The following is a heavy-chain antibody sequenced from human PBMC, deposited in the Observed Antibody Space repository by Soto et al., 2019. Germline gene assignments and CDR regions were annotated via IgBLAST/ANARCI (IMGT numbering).Heavy chain of an antibody. D-gene: IGHD2-15*01. J-gene: IGHJ4*02. V-gene: IGHV3-48*01. CDR3: ARGVGYCSGGSCYLDS. Sequence: EVQLVESGGGLVQPGGSLRLSCAASGFTFSSHNMNWVRQAPGKGLEWVSYISSSSTTIHYGDSVKGRFTISRDNAKNSLYLQMNSLRAEDTAVYYCARGVGYCSGGSCYLDSWGQGTLVTVSS. CDR1: GFTFSSHN. CDR2: ISSSSTTI.